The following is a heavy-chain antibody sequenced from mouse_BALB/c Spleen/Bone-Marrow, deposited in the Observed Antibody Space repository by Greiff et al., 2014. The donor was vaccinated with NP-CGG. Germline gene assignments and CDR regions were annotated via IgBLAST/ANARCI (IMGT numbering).Heavy chain of an antibody. CDR3: ARDRRITTATYAMDY. D-gene: IGHD1-2*01. CDR2: FSDGGSYT. CDR1: GFTFSDYY. J-gene: IGHJ4*01. Sequence: DVMLVESGGGLVKPGGSLKLSCAASGFTFSDYYRFWVRRTPERSRGGVATFSDGGSYTYYPDSVKGRFTISRDNAKNNLYLQMSSLKSEDTAMYYCARDRRITTATYAMDYWGQGTSVTVSS. V-gene: IGHV5-4*02.